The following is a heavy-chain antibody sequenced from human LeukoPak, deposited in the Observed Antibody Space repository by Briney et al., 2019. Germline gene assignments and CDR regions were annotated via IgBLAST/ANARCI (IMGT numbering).Heavy chain of an antibody. V-gene: IGHV4-59*01. J-gene: IGHJ4*02. Sequence: SETLSLTCTVSGGSITSYYWSWLRQPPGKGLEWIGYAYYSGSTNYNPSLNSRVTISADPSKKQFSLKLNSVTAADTAVYYCAREGVRYYDRSGYHYWGQGTLVTVSS. CDR2: AYYSGST. CDR1: GGSITSYY. CDR3: AREGVRYYDRSGYHY. D-gene: IGHD3-22*01.